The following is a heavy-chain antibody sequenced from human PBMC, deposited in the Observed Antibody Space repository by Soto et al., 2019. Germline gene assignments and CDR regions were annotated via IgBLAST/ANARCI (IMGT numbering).Heavy chain of an antibody. CDR1: GGSISGSLYY. D-gene: IGHD3-22*01. J-gene: IGHJ6*02. CDR3: ARQGIGYYDGSGYYGMDI. V-gene: IGHV4-39*01. Sequence: PSETLSLTCSVSGGSISGSLYYWAWIRQPPGKGLEWIGSAYYRETTYYSSSLKSRVNVSVGTSQNQFSLKLTSVTAADTAVYYCARQGIGYYDGSGYYGMDIWGQGTTVTVSS. CDR2: AYYRETT.